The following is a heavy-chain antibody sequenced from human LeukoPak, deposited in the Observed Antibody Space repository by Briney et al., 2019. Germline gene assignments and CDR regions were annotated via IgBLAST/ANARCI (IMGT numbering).Heavy chain of an antibody. CDR3: AKIGGWELRYYFDY. V-gene: IGHV3-23*01. J-gene: IGHJ4*02. D-gene: IGHD1-26*01. CDR1: GFTFNKFA. CDR2: ISGSGGST. Sequence: PGGSLRLSCAASGFTFNKFALSWVRQAPGKGLEWVSAISGSGGSTYYADSVKGRFTISRDNSKNTLYLQMNSLRAEDTAVYYSAKIGGWELRYYFDYWGQGTLVTVSS.